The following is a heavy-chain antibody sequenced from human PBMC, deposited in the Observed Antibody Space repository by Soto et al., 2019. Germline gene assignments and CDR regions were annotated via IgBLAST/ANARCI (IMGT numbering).Heavy chain of an antibody. CDR2: ISSNGCST. CDR3: AMNLDYGDYLDYYYYMDV. CDR1: GFTFSSYA. D-gene: IGHD4-17*01. V-gene: IGHV3-64*01. J-gene: IGHJ6*03. Sequence: EVQLVESGGGLVQPGGSLRLSCAASGFTFSSYARHWVRQAPGKGLEYVSAISSNGCSTYYANSVKGRFTISRDNSKNTLYLQMGSLRAEDMAVYYCAMNLDYGDYLDYYYYMDVWGKGTTVTVSS.